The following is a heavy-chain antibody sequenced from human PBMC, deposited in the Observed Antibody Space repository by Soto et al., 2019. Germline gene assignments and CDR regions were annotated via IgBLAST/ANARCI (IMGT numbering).Heavy chain of an antibody. Sequence: SETLSLTCAVYGGSFSGYYWSWIRQPPGKGLEWIGEINHSGSTNYNPSLKSRVTISVDTSKNQFSLKLSSVTAADTAVYYCARPLYSNYEVGYYYYMDVWGKGTTVTVSS. V-gene: IGHV4-34*01. CDR1: GGSFSGYY. CDR2: INHSGST. D-gene: IGHD4-4*01. J-gene: IGHJ6*03. CDR3: ARPLYSNYEVGYYYYMDV.